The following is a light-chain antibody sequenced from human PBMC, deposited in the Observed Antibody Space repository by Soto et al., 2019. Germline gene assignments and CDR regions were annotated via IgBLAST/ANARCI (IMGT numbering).Light chain of an antibody. Sequence: QSALTQPASVSGSPGQSITISCTGTSSDVSVYNYVSWYQQHPGKAPKLMIYEVSHRPSGVSTRFSGSKSGNTASLTISGLQAEDEADYYCSSYTSISTPVVFGGGTKLTV. CDR2: EVS. CDR1: SSDVSVYNY. CDR3: SSYTSISTPVV. V-gene: IGLV2-14*01. J-gene: IGLJ2*01.